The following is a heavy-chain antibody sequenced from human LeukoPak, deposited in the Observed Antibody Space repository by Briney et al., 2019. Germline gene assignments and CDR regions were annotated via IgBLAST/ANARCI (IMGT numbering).Heavy chain of an antibody. V-gene: IGHV4-4*07. CDR2: IYTSGST. Sequence: SETLSLTCTVSGGSISSYYWSWIRQPAGKGLEWIGRIYTSGSTNYNPSLKSRVTMSVDTSKNQFSLKLSSVTDADTAVYYCARHILKSFRRLPNWFDPWGQGALVTVSS. J-gene: IGHJ5*02. CDR3: ARHILKSFRRLPNWFDP. CDR1: GGSISSYY. D-gene: IGHD4-17*01.